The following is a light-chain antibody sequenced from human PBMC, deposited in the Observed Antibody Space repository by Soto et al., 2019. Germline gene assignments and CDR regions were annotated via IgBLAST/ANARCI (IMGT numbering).Light chain of an antibody. V-gene: IGLV2-14*01. CDR1: NSDVGDYNY. J-gene: IGLJ2*01. Sequence: QSVLTQPASVSGSPGQSITISCTGTNSDVGDYNYVSWYRQHPGQAPELMIYDVFNRPSGVSNRFSGSKSGNTASLTISGVQVDDEADYYCSSYTSSSTLVFGGGTKLTV. CDR2: DVF. CDR3: SSYTSSSTLV.